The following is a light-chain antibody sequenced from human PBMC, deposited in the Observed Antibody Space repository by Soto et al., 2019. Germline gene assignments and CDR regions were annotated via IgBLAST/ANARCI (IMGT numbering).Light chain of an antibody. J-gene: IGKJ4*01. CDR2: GAS. CDR3: QQYKNWPPLT. V-gene: IGKV3-15*01. CDR1: QSVSSN. Sequence: EIVMTQSPATLSVSPGETATLSCRASQSVSSNLAGYQQKPGQAPSLLIYGASTRATDIPPRFSGSGSGTEFTLTITSLQSEDFAVYYCQQYKNWPPLTFGGGNKVEIK.